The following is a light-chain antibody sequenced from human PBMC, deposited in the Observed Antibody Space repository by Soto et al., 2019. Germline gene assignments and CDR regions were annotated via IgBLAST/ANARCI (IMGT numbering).Light chain of an antibody. CDR3: QQRSNWPPVFT. CDR2: DAS. Sequence: EIVLTQSPATLSLSPGERATLSCRASQSVSSYLAWYQQKPGQAPRLLSYDASNRATCIPARFSGSGSGTDFTRTISSLEPEDFAVYYCQQRSNWPPVFTFGPGTKVDIK. CDR1: QSVSSY. J-gene: IGKJ3*01. V-gene: IGKV3-11*01.